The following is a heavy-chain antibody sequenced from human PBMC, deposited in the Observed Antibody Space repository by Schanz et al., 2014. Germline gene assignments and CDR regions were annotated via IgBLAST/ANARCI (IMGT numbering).Heavy chain of an antibody. V-gene: IGHV3-48*02. CDR1: GFTFKGYA. CDR2: ISNRGTTT. CDR3: ARNSGNFYDY. Sequence: EVQLVESGGCLVQPGGSLRLSCTASGFTFKGYAMNWVRQGPGKGVEAISYISNRGTTTNYADSVKGRFTISRDNARDSLYLQMNSLRDEDTAVYYCARNSGNFYDYWGQGTRVTVSS. D-gene: IGHD1-7*01. J-gene: IGHJ4*02.